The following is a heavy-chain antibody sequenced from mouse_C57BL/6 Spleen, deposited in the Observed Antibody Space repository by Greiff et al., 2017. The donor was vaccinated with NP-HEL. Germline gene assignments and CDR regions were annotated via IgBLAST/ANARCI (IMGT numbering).Heavy chain of an antibody. D-gene: IGHD1-1*01. J-gene: IGHJ2*01. V-gene: IGHV1-61*01. CDR1: GYTFTSYW. Sequence: VQLQQPGAELVRPGSSVKLSCKASGYTFTSYWMDWVKQRPGQGLEWIGNIYPSDSETHYNQKFKDKATLTVDKSSSTAYMQLSSLTSEDSAVYYCAREGGLYYGSSYVNWGQGTTLTVSS. CDR2: IYPSDSET. CDR3: AREGGLYYGSSYVN.